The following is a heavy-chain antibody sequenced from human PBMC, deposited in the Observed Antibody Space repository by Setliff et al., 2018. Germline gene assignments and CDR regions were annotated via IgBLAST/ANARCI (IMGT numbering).Heavy chain of an antibody. J-gene: IGHJ3*02. V-gene: IGHV1-24*01. CDR2: FDPEDGET. CDR3: AKDVSPPGTNGWHPDVLDI. D-gene: IGHD6-19*01. Sequence: ASVKVSCKVSGYTLTELSRHWVRQAPGKGLEWMGGFDPEDGETIYAQKFQGRVTMTEDTSTDTAYMELSSLRSEDTAVYYCAKDVSPPGTNGWHPDVLDIWGQGTMVTVSS. CDR1: GYTLTELS.